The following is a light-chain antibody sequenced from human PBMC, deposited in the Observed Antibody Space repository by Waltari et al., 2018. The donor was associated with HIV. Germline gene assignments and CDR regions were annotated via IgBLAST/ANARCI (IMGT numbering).Light chain of an antibody. Sequence: DIQMTQSPSFLSASVGDSITITCRASHGISNYLAWYQQTAGKAPQVLIYAAPTLQSGVPSRFSGSGSGTDFTLTISSLQPEDVATYYCQKYNCAPRTFGQGTKLEIK. CDR2: AAP. J-gene: IGKJ2*01. CDR3: QKYNCAPRT. V-gene: IGKV1-27*01. CDR1: HGISNY.